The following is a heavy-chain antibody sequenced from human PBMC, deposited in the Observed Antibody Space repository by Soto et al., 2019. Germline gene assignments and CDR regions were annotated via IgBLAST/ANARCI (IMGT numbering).Heavy chain of an antibody. CDR2: TYYRSKWYI. CDR3: ARGSWDDVTGHYYMDV. J-gene: IGHJ6*03. D-gene: IGHD1-1*01. CDR1: GDSVSSNSAA. V-gene: IGHV6-1*01. Sequence: SQTLSLTCDISGDSVSSNSAAWNWIRQTPSRGLEWLGRTYYRSKWYINYAVSVKSRITVNPDTSKNQFSLQLNSVNPEDTALYYCARGSWDDVTGHYYMDVLGKGTTVTVSS.